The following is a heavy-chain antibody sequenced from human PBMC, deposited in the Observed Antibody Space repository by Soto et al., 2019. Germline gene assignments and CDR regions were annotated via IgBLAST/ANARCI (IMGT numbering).Heavy chain of an antibody. CDR2: ISGSGGST. J-gene: IGHJ4*02. D-gene: IGHD2-2*01. CDR1: GFTFSSYA. Sequence: GGSLRLSCAASGFTFSSYAMISVRQAPGKGLEWVSAISGSGGSTYYADSVKGRFTISRDNSKNTLYLQMNSLRAEDTAVYYCAKDHIVVVPAARPHFDYWGQGTLVTVSS. CDR3: AKDHIVVVPAARPHFDY. V-gene: IGHV3-23*01.